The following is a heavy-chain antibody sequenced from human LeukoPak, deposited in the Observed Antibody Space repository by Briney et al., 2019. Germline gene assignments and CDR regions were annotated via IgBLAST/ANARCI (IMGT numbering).Heavy chain of an antibody. J-gene: IGHJ4*02. CDR3: ASAVLRYFDWLLISDY. D-gene: IGHD3-9*01. V-gene: IGHV3-30-3*01. Sequence: GGSLGLSCAASGFTFSSYAMHWVHQAPGKGLEWVAVISYDGSNKYYADSVKGRFTISRDNSKNTLYLQMNSLRAEDTAVYYCASAVLRYFDWLLISDYWGQGTLVTVSS. CDR1: GFTFSSYA. CDR2: ISYDGSNK.